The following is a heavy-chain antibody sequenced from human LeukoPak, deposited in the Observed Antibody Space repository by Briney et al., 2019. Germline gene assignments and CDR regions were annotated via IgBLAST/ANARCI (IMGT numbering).Heavy chain of an antibody. J-gene: IGHJ3*02. CDR3: AKVKRWLVFTPYDAFDI. CDR1: GFTFDDYA. V-gene: IGHV3-9*01. CDR2: ISWNSGSI. Sequence: GGSLRLSCAASGFTFDDYAMHWVRQAPGKGLEWVSGISWNSGSIGYADSVKGRFTISRDNSKNTLYLQMNSLRAEDTAVYYCAKVKRWLVFTPYDAFDIWGQGTMVTVSS. D-gene: IGHD6-19*01.